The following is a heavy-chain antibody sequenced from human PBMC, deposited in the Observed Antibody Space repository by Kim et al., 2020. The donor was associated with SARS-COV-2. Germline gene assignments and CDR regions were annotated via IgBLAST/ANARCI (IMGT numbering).Heavy chain of an antibody. CDR1: GFTFSSYG. CDR2: IWYDGSNK. Sequence: GGSLRLSCAASGFTFSSYGMYWVRQAPGKGLEWVAVIWYDGSNKYYADSVKGRFTISRDNSKNTLYLQMNSLRAEDTAVYYCARGVAAAGTVDYWGQGTLVTVSS. CDR3: ARGVAAAGTVDY. D-gene: IGHD6-13*01. V-gene: IGHV3-33*01. J-gene: IGHJ4*02.